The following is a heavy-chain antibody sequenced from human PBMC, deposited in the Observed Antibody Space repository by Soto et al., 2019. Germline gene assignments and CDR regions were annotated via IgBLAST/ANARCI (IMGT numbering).Heavy chain of an antibody. Sequence: ASVKVSCKASGYTFSGYYIHWVRQAPGQGLEWMGWINPNSGDTNYAQKFQGRVTMTRGTSITTAYMELSRLRSDDTAVYYCVRDYGFTGFLEWSFDVWRQGTPVTVSS. CDR2: INPNSGDT. D-gene: IGHD3-3*01. V-gene: IGHV1-2*02. CDR1: GYTFSGYY. CDR3: VRDYGFTGFLEWSFDV. J-gene: IGHJ6*02.